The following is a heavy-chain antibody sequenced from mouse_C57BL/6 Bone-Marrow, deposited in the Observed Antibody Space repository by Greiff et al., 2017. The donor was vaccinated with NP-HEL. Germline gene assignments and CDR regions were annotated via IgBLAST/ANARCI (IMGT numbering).Heavy chain of an antibody. CDR2: IRNKANGYTT. CDR3: ARYYGSSDYYAMDY. Sequence: EVKLQESGGGLVQPGGSLSLSCAASGFTFTDYYMSWVRQPPGKALEWLGFIRNKANGYTTEYSASVKGRFTISRDNSQSILYLQMNALRAEDSATYYCARYYGSSDYYAMDYWGQGTSVTVSS. D-gene: IGHD1-1*01. CDR1: GFTFTDYY. V-gene: IGHV7-3*01. J-gene: IGHJ4*01.